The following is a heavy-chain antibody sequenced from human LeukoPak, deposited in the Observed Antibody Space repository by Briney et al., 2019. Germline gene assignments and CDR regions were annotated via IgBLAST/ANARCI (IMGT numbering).Heavy chain of an antibody. V-gene: IGHV3-21*01. Sequence: GESLTLSCAASGFTFSRHGMNWVRHVPGKGLEWVSSISSSSTYIFYADSFQGRFTISRDNAKKSLYLQMNSLRAEDTAVYYCARGGTAAATHLSFDYWGQGTLVTVSS. J-gene: IGHJ4*02. CDR3: ARGGTAAATHLSFDY. CDR2: ISSSSTYI. CDR1: GFTFSRHG. D-gene: IGHD6-13*01.